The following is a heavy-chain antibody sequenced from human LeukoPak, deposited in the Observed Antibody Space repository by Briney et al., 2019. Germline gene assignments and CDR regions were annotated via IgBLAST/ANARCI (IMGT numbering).Heavy chain of an antibody. CDR3: ARDHDTVYGVVIIPNSDY. D-gene: IGHD3-3*01. Sequence: GGSQRLSCAASGFTFSRYGMHWVRQAPGKGLEWVSFTRFDGKNKYYADSVKGRFTISKDSSKNTLDLQMNSLRTEDTAVYYCARDHDTVYGVVIIPNSDYWGQGTLVTVSS. V-gene: IGHV3-30*02. CDR1: GFTFSRYG. CDR2: TRFDGKNK. J-gene: IGHJ4*02.